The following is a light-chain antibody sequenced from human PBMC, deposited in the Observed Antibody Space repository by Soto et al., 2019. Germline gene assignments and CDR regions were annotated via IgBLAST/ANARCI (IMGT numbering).Light chain of an antibody. J-gene: IGLJ2*01. CDR2: GNT. V-gene: IGLV1-40*01. CDR3: LSFDSSLSVV. Sequence: QSVLTQAPSVSGAPGQRVTISCTGSSSNIGAGYDVHWYQQLPGRAPKLLIYGNTNRPSGVPDRFSGSKSGTSASLAITGLRVEDEADYYCLSFDSSLSVVFGGGTKLTVL. CDR1: SSNIGAGYD.